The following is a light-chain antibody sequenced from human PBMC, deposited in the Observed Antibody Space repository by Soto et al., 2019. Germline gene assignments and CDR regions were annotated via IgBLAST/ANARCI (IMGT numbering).Light chain of an antibody. CDR3: SSYTSSSTSVL. J-gene: IGLJ2*01. Sequence: QSALTQPASVSGSPGQSITISCTGTSSDVGGYNYVSWYQQHPGKAPKLMIYDVSNRPSGVSNRFSGSKSVNTASLTISGLQAEDEADYYCSSYTSSSTSVLFGGGTKLNVL. CDR1: SSDVGGYNY. CDR2: DVS. V-gene: IGLV2-14*01.